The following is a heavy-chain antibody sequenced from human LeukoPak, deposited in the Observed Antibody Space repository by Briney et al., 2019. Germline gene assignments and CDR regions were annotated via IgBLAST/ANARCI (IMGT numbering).Heavy chain of an antibody. J-gene: IGHJ5*02. V-gene: IGHV3-23*01. CDR3: VKDSKGATVNWFDH. CDR1: GFTFSSYA. Sequence: GGSLRLSCAASGFTFSSYAMSWVRQAPGKGLEWVSAISGSGGSTYYADSVKGRFTICRDNSKNTLYLQMNSLRAEDTAVYYCVKDSKGATVNWFDHWGQGTLVTVSS. CDR2: ISGSGGST. D-gene: IGHD1-26*01.